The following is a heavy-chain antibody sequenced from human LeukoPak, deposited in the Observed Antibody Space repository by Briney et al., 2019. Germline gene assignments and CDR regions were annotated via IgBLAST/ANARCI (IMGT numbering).Heavy chain of an antibody. CDR1: GFTFSTYS. J-gene: IGHJ1*01. CDR2: ISSSSSTI. Sequence: GGSLRLSCAASGFTFSTYSMNWVRQAPGKGLEWVSYISSSSSTIYYADSVKGRLTISRDNAKNSLYLQMNSLRDEDTAVYYCARGDYYGSGSYFFHHWGQGTLVTVSS. V-gene: IGHV3-48*02. D-gene: IGHD3-10*01. CDR3: ARGDYYGSGSYFFHH.